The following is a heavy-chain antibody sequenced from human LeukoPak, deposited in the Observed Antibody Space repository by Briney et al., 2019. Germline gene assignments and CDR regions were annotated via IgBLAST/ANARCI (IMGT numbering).Heavy chain of an antibody. CDR1: GFTFTTYG. CDR3: ARDVAVAGTGGGFDY. J-gene: IGHJ4*02. V-gene: IGHV3-30*03. D-gene: IGHD6-19*01. Sequence: QPGGSLRLSCAASGFTFTTYGLHWVRQAPGKGLEWVAAIASNGGSEYYADSVKGRFTISRDNSKNTLFLQMNSLRPDDTAVYYCARDVAVAGTGGGFDYWGQGTLVTVSS. CDR2: IASNGGSE.